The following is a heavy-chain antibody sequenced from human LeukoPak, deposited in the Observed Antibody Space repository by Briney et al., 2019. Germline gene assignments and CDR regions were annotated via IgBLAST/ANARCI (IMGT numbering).Heavy chain of an antibody. CDR1: GFSFSNYW. D-gene: IGHD6-13*01. CDR3: AGGVEAAGSDY. V-gene: IGHV3-74*01. Sequence: GGSLRLSCAASGFSFSNYWMYWVRQAPGKGLVWVSQIYSDGSGTGYADSVKGRFTVSRDNAKNTLYLQMNSLRAEDTAVYYCAGGVEAAGSDYYGQGTLVTVSS. J-gene: IGHJ4*02. CDR2: IYSDGSGT.